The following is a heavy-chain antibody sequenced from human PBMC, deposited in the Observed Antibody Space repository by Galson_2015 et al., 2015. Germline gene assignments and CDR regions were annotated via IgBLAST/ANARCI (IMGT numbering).Heavy chain of an antibody. Sequence: SLRLSCAASRFTFTRYPMNWVRQAPGKGLEWVAAVSFDGSKEYYADSVKGRFTVSRDSSKNTLFLQMNSLRVEDAAVYYCARDGVEYSTGQGGGSFDYWGQGTRVTVSS. CDR1: RFTFTRYP. J-gene: IGHJ4*02. V-gene: IGHV3-30-3*01. CDR2: VSFDGSKE. D-gene: IGHD6-19*01. CDR3: ARDGVEYSTGQGGGSFDY.